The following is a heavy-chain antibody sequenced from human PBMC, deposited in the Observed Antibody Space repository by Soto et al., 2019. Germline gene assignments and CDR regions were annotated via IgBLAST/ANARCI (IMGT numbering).Heavy chain of an antibody. CDR2: IYFSGSA. CDR1: GDSLSRGGYY. V-gene: IGHV4-31*03. J-gene: IGHJ4*02. D-gene: IGHD3-10*01. Sequence: QVQLQESGPGLVKPSQTLSLTCTVSGDSLSRGGYYWSWIRQHPGKGLEWIDYIYFSGSAYYNPSLKSRVTMSIDTSKNQFSLRLTSLTAADTAVYYCAKSSVRGIKHSWGQGTLAIVSS. CDR3: AKSSVRGIKHS.